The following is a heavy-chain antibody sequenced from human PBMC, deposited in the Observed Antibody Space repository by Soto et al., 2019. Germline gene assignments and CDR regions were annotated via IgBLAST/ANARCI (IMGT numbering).Heavy chain of an antibody. D-gene: IGHD2-15*01. V-gene: IGHV6-1*01. CDR1: GDIVSSSSVA. CDR2: TYYRSRRYS. CDR3: ARSEEDSDYSGYDLDD. Sequence: SQTLSLTCVISGDIVSSSSVAWNWVRQSPSRGLEWLGRTYYRSRRYSDFAVSVRGRIVINADTSKNQFSLQLNSVTPEDTAVYICARSEEDSDYSGYDLDDWGQGTTVTDSS. J-gene: IGHJ6*02.